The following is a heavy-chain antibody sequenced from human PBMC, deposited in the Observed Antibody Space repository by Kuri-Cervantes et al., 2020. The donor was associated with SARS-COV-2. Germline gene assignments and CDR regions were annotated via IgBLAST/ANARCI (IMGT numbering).Heavy chain of an antibody. J-gene: IGHJ4*02. CDR3: ARAFVLGYCSSTSCYTLNFDY. D-gene: IGHD2-2*02. CDR1: GYTFTGYY. Sequence: ASVKASCKASGYTFTGYYMHWVRQAPGQGLEWMGWINPNSGGTNYAQKFQGRVTMTRDTSISTAYMELSRLRSDDTAVYYCARAFVLGYCSSTSCYTLNFDYWGQGTLVTVSS. CDR2: INPNSGGT. V-gene: IGHV1-2*02.